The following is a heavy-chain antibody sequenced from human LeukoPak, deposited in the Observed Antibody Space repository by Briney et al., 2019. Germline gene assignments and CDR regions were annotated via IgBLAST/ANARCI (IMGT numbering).Heavy chain of an antibody. CDR2: INYSGST. CDR1: GGSISSTGYY. Sequence: SETLSLTCTVSGGSISSTGYYWGWSRQPPGKGLEWIGSINYSGSTFCNPSLKSRVTISADTSKTQFSLKLSTVTAADTAVYYCAAYYYDSSGYFGWGQGTLVTVSS. D-gene: IGHD3-22*01. J-gene: IGHJ4*02. V-gene: IGHV4-39*01. CDR3: AAYYYDSSGYFG.